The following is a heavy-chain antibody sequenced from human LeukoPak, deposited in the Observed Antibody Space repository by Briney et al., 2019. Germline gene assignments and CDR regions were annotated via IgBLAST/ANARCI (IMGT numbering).Heavy chain of an antibody. CDR1: GFTVSSDY. Sequence: PGGSLRLSCAASGFTVSSDYTSWVRQAPGKGLEGVSVIYSGGRTYYADSVKGRFTISRDNSKNTLFLQMNSLRAEDTAVYYCAKASDYSSFFYFDYWGQGTLVTVSS. J-gene: IGHJ4*02. CDR3: AKASDYSSFFYFDY. D-gene: IGHD4-11*01. V-gene: IGHV3-53*01. CDR2: IYSGGRT.